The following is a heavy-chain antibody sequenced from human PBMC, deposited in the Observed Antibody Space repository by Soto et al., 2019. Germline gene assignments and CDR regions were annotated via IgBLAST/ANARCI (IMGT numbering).Heavy chain of an antibody. CDR1: RCTFFNYS. CDR3: ARGGGTLDY. V-gene: IGHV1-46*01. CDR2: RKTRDGTI. J-gene: IGHJ4*02. Sequence: GXSVQGSYKRSRCTFFNYSLYLVRQPPVQGLEWMGIRKTRDGTIIYAQNVQGRVNMTSDTYTSTVYMELSSLRSEDKAVYYCARGGGTLDYWGQGSPVTVYS.